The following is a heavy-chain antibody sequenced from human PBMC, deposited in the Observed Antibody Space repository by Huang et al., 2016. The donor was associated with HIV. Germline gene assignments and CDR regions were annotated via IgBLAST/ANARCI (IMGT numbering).Heavy chain of an antibody. CDR3: ARYRLTGTFLDS. D-gene: IGHD3-9*01. CDR2: INTKTGKP. Sequence: QVQLVQSGSELRKPGASVKVSCKASGYTFTTYSLIWVRQAPGQGLEWMAWINTKTGKPTYAHGFTGRFVFSLDTTVNTAYLQISSLKTDDTAKYFCARYRLTGTFLDSWGQGTQVTVSS. CDR1: GYTFTTYS. J-gene: IGHJ4*02. V-gene: IGHV7-4-1*02.